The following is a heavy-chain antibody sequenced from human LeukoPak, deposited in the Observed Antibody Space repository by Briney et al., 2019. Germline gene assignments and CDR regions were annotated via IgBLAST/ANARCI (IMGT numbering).Heavy chain of an antibody. CDR3: ARDWTYDSSGNGAFDI. J-gene: IGHJ3*02. Sequence: PPETLSLTCTVSGGSTSSYYWSWIRQPPGKGLEWIGYIYYSGSTNYNPSLKSRVTISVDTSKNQFSLKLSSVTAADTAVYYCARDWTYDSSGNGAFDIWGQGTMVTVSS. CDR2: IYYSGST. CDR1: GGSTSSYY. D-gene: IGHD3-22*01. V-gene: IGHV4-59*01.